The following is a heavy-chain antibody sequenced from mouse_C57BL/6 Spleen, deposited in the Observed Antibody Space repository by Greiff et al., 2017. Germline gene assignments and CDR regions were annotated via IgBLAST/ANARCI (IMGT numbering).Heavy chain of an antibody. CDR3: ARSDHGYYEYFDV. J-gene: IGHJ1*03. Sequence: QVQLQQSGAELVRPGTSVKVSCKASGYAFTNYLIEWVKQRPGQGLEWIGVINPGSGGTTYNEKFKGKATLTADQSSSTAYMQLSSLTSEDSAVYFCARSDHGYYEYFDVWGTGTTVTVSS. CDR1: GYAFTNYL. D-gene: IGHD2-3*01. CDR2: INPGSGGT. V-gene: IGHV1-54*01.